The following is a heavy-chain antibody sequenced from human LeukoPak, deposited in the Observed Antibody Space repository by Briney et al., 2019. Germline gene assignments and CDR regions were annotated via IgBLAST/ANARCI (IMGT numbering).Heavy chain of an antibody. J-gene: IGHJ4*02. Sequence: SETLSLTCAVSGGSISSGGYSWSWIRQPPVKGLEWIGYIYHSGSTYYNPSLKSRVTISVDRSKNQFSLKLSSVTAADTAVYYCARGEGRYYDFWSGLGYWGQGTLVTVSS. V-gene: IGHV4-30-2*01. D-gene: IGHD3-3*01. CDR3: ARGEGRYYDFWSGLGY. CDR1: GGSISSGGYS. CDR2: IYHSGST.